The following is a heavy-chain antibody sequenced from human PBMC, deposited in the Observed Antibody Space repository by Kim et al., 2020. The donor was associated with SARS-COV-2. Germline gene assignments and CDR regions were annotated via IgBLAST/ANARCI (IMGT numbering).Heavy chain of an antibody. CDR3: AKVGVDFWSAWGY. V-gene: IGHV3-23*01. Sequence: GGSLRLSCAASGFTFSSYAMSWVRQAPGKGLEWVSAISGSGGSTYYADSVKGRFTISRDNSKNKLYLQLNSLRAEDTAVYYCAKVGVDFWSAWGYWGQGTLVTVSS. CDR1: GFTFSSYA. J-gene: IGHJ4*02. CDR2: ISGSGGST. D-gene: IGHD3-3*01.